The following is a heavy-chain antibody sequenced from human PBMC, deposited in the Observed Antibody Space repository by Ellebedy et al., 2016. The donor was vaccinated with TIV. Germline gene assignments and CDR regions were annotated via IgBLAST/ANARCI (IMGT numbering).Heavy chain of an antibody. J-gene: IGHJ6*02. CDR2: IYYSGST. CDR3: ARDLGMVRGVIWSDYYYGMDV. D-gene: IGHD3-10*01. Sequence: SETLSLXXTVPGGSISSYYWSWIRQPQGKGLEWIGYIYYSGSTNYNPSLKSRVTISVDTSTNQFSLKLSSVTAADTAVYYCARDLGMVRGVIWSDYYYGMDVWGQGTTVTVSS. CDR1: GGSISSYY. V-gene: IGHV4-59*01.